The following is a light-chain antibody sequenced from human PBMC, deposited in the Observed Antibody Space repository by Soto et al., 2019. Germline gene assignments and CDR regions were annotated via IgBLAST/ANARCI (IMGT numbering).Light chain of an antibody. V-gene: IGKV1-5*01. Sequence: DLQMTPSPSTLSASLGDTVTNHCPASQTISRWLAWYQQKPGKAPRLLIHGASTRAPGFPARFSGSGSGTDFTLTISSLQSEDFAVYYCQQRGEWPPGATFGQGTRLEIK. CDR3: QQRGEWPPGAT. CDR2: GAS. CDR1: QTISRW. J-gene: IGKJ5*01.